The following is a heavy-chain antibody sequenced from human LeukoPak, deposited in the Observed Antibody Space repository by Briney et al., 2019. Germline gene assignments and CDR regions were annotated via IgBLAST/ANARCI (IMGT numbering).Heavy chain of an antibody. CDR1: GGSFSGYY. J-gene: IGHJ4*02. CDR3: ARTWYGYYGSGSYLPFDY. CDR2: INHSGST. Sequence: SETLSLTCAVYGGSFSGYYWSWIRQPPGKGLEWIGEINHSGSTNYNPSLKSRVTISVDTSKNQFSPKLSSVTAADTAVYYCARTWYGYYGSGSYLPFDYWGQGTLVTVSS. D-gene: IGHD3-10*01. V-gene: IGHV4-34*01.